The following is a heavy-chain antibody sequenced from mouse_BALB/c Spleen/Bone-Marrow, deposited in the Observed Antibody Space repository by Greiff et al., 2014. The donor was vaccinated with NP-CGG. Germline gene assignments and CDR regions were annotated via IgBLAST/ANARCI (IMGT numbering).Heavy chain of an antibody. CDR1: GFSLTTYG. D-gene: IGHD2-4*01. CDR3: ARAHYDYVLFDY. V-gene: IGHV2-9*02. Sequence: VQLQQPGPGLVAPSQSLSITCTVSGFSLTTYGVHWVRQPPGKGLEWLGVIWAGGSTNYNSALMSRLSISKDNSKSQVFLKMNSLQTDDTAMYYCARAHYDYVLFDYWGQGATLTVSS. J-gene: IGHJ2*01. CDR2: IWAGGST.